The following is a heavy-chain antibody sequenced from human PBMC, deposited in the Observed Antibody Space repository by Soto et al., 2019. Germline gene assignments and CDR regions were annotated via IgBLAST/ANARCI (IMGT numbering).Heavy chain of an antibody. J-gene: IGHJ4*02. CDR1: RFIFSSFP. Sequence: EVQLLESGGGLVQPGGSLRLSCAASRFIFSSFPMSWVRQAPGKGLEWVSAITISGGNTYYADSVKGRFTISRDNSESTLYLQMNSLRAEDTAVYYCARMDSGSYQHDDWGQGPLVTVSS. CDR3: ARMDSGSYQHDD. D-gene: IGHD1-26*01. V-gene: IGHV3-23*01. CDR2: ITISGGNT.